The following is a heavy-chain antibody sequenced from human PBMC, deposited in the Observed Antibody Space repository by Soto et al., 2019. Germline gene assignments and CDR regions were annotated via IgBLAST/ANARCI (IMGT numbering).Heavy chain of an antibody. Sequence: QVQLQESGPGLVKPSETLSLTCTVSGGSINSYYWSWIRQSPGKGLEWIGYIFYSGNTNYNPSLNSRVTLSVDTSKNQSSLRLTSVTAADTAVYYCARHAPGGPFDSWGQGTLVTVSS. J-gene: IGHJ4*02. CDR3: ARHAPGGPFDS. CDR1: GGSINSYY. CDR2: IFYSGNT. V-gene: IGHV4-59*08.